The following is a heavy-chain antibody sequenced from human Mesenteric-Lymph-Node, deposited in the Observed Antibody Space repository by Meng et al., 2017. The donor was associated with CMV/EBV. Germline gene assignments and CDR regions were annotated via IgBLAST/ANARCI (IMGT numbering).Heavy chain of an antibody. CDR3: AKDMTGQPPFRAFDI. D-gene: IGHD3-10*01. V-gene: IGHV3-9*01. CDR1: GFTFSSYE. CDR2: ISCNSGSI. J-gene: IGHJ3*02. Sequence: GGSLRLSCAASGFTFSSYEMNWVRQAPGKGLEWVSGISCNSGSIGYADSVKGRFTISRDNAKNSLYLQMNSLRAEDTALYYCAKDMTGQPPFRAFDIWGQGTMVTVSS.